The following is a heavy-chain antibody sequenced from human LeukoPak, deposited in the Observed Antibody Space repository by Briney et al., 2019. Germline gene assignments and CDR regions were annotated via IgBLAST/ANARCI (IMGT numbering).Heavy chain of an antibody. CDR1: GFTFSSYW. V-gene: IGHV3-7*01. Sequence: GGSLRLSCAASGFTFSSYWMSWVRQAPGKGLEWVANIKQDGSEKYYVDSMKGRFTISRGNAKNSLYLQMNSLRAEDTAVYYCARDGIAVAGIPFDYWGQGTLVTVSS. J-gene: IGHJ4*02. CDR3: ARDGIAVAGIPFDY. CDR2: IKQDGSEK. D-gene: IGHD6-19*01.